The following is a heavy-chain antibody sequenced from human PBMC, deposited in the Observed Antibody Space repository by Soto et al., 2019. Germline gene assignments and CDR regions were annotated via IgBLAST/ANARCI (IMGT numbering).Heavy chain of an antibody. V-gene: IGHV1-2*04. Sequence: ASVKVSCKASGYTFTGYYMHWVRQAPGQGLEWMGWINPNSGGTNYAQKFQGWVTMTRDTSISTAYMELSRLRSDDTAVYYCARDLPGIAAAGKRTHNWFDPWGQGTLVTV. CDR1: GYTFTGYY. D-gene: IGHD6-13*01. J-gene: IGHJ5*02. CDR2: INPNSGGT. CDR3: ARDLPGIAAAGKRTHNWFDP.